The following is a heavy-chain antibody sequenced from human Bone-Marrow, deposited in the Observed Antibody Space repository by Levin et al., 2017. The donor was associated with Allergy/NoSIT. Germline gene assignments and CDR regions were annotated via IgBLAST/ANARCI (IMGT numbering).Heavy chain of an antibody. V-gene: IGHV4-39*01. Sequence: SQTLSLTCTVSGGSISSSTHYWGCIRQPPGKGLEWIASIYYSGSTYYNSSLKSRVTISVDTSKNQFSLRLSSVTAADTAVYYCARVRGSRGYGAAFDYWGQGTLVTVAS. CDR2: IYYSGST. CDR1: GGSISSSTHY. CDR3: ARVRGSRGYGAAFDY. D-gene: IGHD5-12*01. J-gene: IGHJ4*02.